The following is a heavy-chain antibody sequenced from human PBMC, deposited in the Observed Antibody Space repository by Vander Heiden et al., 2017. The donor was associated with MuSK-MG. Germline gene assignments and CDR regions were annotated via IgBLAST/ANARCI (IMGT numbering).Heavy chain of an antibody. J-gene: IGHJ4*02. CDR3: AKDKQWLVHDY. D-gene: IGHD6-19*01. V-gene: IGHV3-23*01. CDR1: GFTFSNYA. Sequence: EVQLLESGGGLVQPGGSLRVPCAASGFTFSNYAMSWVRQAPGKGLEWVSSISGSSGSTYYADSVKGRFTISRDNSKNTLYMQMNDLRVEDTAVYYCAKDKQWLVHDYWGQGTLVTVTS. CDR2: ISGSSGST.